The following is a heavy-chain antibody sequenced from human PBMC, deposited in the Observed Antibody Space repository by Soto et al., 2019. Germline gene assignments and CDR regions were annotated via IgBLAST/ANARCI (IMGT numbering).Heavy chain of an antibody. J-gene: IGHJ4*02. CDR2: IYPDDSET. D-gene: IGHD6-19*01. V-gene: IGHV5-51*01. CDR1: GYSFTSYC. Sequence: PGESLKISCTGSGYSFTSYCIAWVRQMPGKGLEWMGIIYPDDSETRYSPSFQGQVTISADESISTAYLQWSSLEASDTAIYYCARAPYTSAWYLYFDDWGQGTLVTVS. CDR3: ARAPYTSAWYLYFDD.